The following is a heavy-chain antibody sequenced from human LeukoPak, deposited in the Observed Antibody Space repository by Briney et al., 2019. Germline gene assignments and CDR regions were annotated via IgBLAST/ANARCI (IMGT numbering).Heavy chain of an antibody. D-gene: IGHD1-7*01. Sequence: PSQTLSLTCTVSGGSISSGGYYWSWIRQHPGKGLEWIGYIYYSGSTYYNPSPKSRVTISVDTSKNQFSLKLSSVTAADTAVYYCARENFADNWYFDLWGRGTLVTVSS. V-gene: IGHV4-31*03. CDR3: ARENFADNWYFDL. CDR1: GGSISSGGYY. J-gene: IGHJ2*01. CDR2: IYYSGST.